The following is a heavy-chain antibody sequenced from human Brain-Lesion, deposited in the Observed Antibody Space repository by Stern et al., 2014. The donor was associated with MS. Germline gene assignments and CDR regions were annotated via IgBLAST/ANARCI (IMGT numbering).Heavy chain of an antibody. CDR1: GYIFTGYY. V-gene: IGHV1-2*02. CDR2: ITPNTGGT. CDR3: ARDQRGITIFGVVTDYYYLGMDV. Sequence: QVQLVQSGAEVKKPGASVKVSCKTSGYIFTGYYIHWGRQAPGQGLDWMAWITPNTGGTTYAQKFQGRVTMSMDTSISTAYVELSSRTSDDTAVYYCARDQRGITIFGVVTDYYYLGMDVWGQGTTVTVSS. D-gene: IGHD3-3*01. J-gene: IGHJ6*02.